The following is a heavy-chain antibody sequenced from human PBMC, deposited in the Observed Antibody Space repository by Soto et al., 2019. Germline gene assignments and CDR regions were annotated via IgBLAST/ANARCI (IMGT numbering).Heavy chain of an antibody. D-gene: IGHD2-2*01. V-gene: IGHV1-2*02. CDR1: GYTFTGYY. CDR2: INPNSGGT. J-gene: IGHJ6*02. Sequence: ASVKVSCKASGYTFTGYYMHWVRQAPGQGLEWMGWINPNSGGTNYAQKFQGRVTMTRDTSISTAYMELGRLRSDDTAVYYCARGLDIVVVPAAGYGMDVWGQGTTVTVSS. CDR3: ARGLDIVVVPAAGYGMDV.